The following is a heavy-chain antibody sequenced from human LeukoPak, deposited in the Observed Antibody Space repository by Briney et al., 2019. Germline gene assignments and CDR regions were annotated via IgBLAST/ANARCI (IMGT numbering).Heavy chain of an antibody. Sequence: ASVKVSCKASGYTFTSYYMHWVRQAPGQGLEWMGIISPSGGSTSYAQKFRGRVTMTRDTSTSTVYMELSSLRSEDTAVYYCARGKGGYYYDSSGPFGYWGQGTLVTVSS. CDR1: GYTFTSYY. J-gene: IGHJ4*02. CDR3: ARGKGGYYYDSSGPFGY. D-gene: IGHD3-22*01. CDR2: ISPSGGST. V-gene: IGHV1-46*01.